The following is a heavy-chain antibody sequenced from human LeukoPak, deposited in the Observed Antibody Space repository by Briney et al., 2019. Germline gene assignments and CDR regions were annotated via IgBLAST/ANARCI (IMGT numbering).Heavy chain of an antibody. V-gene: IGHV3-64*02. CDR1: VFTFRDYA. D-gene: IGHD6-19*01. CDR2: ISTDGSRI. CDR3: TRGVAISTSGWYDTFDY. J-gene: IGHJ4*02. Sequence: PGGSLRLSCAASVFTFRDYAMYWVRPAPGEGLEYVSVISTDGSRIYYADSVKGRFTISRDNSKNTLYLQMGSLRAEDMAFYYCTRGVAISTSGWYDTFDYWGQGALVTVSS.